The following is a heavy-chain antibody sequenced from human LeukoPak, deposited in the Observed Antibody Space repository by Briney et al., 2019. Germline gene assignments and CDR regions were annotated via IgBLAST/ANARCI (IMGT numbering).Heavy chain of an antibody. Sequence: ASVTVSCKASGYTFTSYDINWVRQATGQGLEWMGWMNPNSGNTGYAQKFQGRVTMTRNTSISTAYMELSSLRSEDTAVYYCARERVCSSTSCYDYWGQGTLVTVSS. D-gene: IGHD2-2*01. CDR3: ARERVCSSTSCYDY. CDR2: MNPNSGNT. J-gene: IGHJ4*02. V-gene: IGHV1-8*01. CDR1: GYTFTSYD.